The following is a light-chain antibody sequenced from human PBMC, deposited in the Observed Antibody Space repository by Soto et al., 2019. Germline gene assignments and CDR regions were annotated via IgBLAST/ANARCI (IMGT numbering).Light chain of an antibody. J-gene: IGKJ2*01. CDR2: WAS. Sequence: DIVMTQSPDSLAVSLGERATINCKSSQSVLYSSNNKNYFAWYQRKPGQPPKLLIYWASTREFGVPDRFSGSGSGTDFTLTISSLQAEDVAVYYCQQYYTTPYTFGQGTKLEIK. CDR1: QSVLYSSNNKNY. CDR3: QQYYTTPYT. V-gene: IGKV4-1*01.